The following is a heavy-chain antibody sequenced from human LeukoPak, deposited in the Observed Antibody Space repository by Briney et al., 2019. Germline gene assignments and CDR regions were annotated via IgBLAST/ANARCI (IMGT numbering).Heavy chain of an antibody. Sequence: GGSLRLSCAASGFTFSSYSMNWVRQAPGKGLEWVSSISSSSSYIYYADSVKGRFTISRDNAKNSLYLQMNSLRAEDTAVYYCARVRQALSLDALDIWGQRTRVTVAA. CDR1: GFTFSSYS. J-gene: IGHJ3*02. CDR3: ARVRQALSLDALDI. V-gene: IGHV3-21*01. D-gene: IGHD4/OR15-4a*01. CDR2: ISSSSSYI.